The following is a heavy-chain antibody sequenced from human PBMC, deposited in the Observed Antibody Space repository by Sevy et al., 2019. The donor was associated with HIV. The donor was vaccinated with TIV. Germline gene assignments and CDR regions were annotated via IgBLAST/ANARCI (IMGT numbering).Heavy chain of an antibody. Sequence: GGSLRLSCAASGFTFDDYGMSWVRQAPGKGLEWVSGINWNGGSTGYADSMKGRFTISRDNAKNTLYLQMNSLRAEDTAVYYCARDGAYYEVDYWGQGTLVTVSS. CDR3: ARDGAYYEVDY. D-gene: IGHD3-22*01. V-gene: IGHV3-20*04. CDR1: GFTFDDYG. J-gene: IGHJ4*02. CDR2: INWNGGST.